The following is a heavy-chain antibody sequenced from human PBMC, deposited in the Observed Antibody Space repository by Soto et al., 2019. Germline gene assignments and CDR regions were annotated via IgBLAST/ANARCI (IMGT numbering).Heavy chain of an antibody. Sequence: QVQLQQWGAGLVKASGTLSLTCGVSGGSFSGYYWNWIRQPPGRRLEWIGEITQSGTTNYNPSFQSRAALSVDTSKAEFSLRLTSLTAADTAVYYCARGRAPPSEFGSWGQGILVTVSS. CDR3: ARGRAPPSEFGS. V-gene: IGHV4-34*02. CDR1: GGSFSGYY. CDR2: ITQSGTT. D-gene: IGHD1-26*01. J-gene: IGHJ4*02.